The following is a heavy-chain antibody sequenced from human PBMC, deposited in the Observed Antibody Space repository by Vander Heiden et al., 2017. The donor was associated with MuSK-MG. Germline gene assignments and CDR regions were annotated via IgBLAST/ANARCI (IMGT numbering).Heavy chain of an antibody. J-gene: IGHJ5*02. CDR3: ERRGVISGSSTTGLGWFDP. D-gene: IGHD1-26*01. CDR1: GYTFISYD. CDR2: MNPNSGNT. V-gene: IGHV1-8*01. Sequence: QVQLVQSGAEVKKPGASVKVSCKASGYTFISYDINWVRQATGQGLEWMGWMNPNSGNTGYAQKFQGRVTMTRNTSISTAYMELSSLRSEDTAVYYCERRGVISGSSTTGLGWFDPWGQGTLVTVSS.